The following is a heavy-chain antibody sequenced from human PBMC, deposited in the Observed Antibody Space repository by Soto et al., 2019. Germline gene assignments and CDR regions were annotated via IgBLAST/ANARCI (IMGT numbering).Heavy chain of an antibody. Sequence: GGSLRLSCAASGFTFDDYAMHWVRQAPGKGLEWVSGISWNSGSIGYADSVKGRFTISRDNAKNSLYLQMNSLRAEDTALYYCATLRLGELSLGRTPNGMDVWGQGTTVTVSS. CDR3: ATLRLGELSLGRTPNGMDV. J-gene: IGHJ6*02. D-gene: IGHD3-16*02. CDR1: GFTFDDYA. V-gene: IGHV3-9*01. CDR2: ISWNSGSI.